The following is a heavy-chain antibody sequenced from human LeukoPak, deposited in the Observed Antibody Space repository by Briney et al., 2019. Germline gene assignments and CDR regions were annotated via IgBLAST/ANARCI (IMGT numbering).Heavy chain of an antibody. CDR1: GDSISSNNYY. CDR2: VYYSGTT. J-gene: IGHJ4*02. CDR3: ATARGWSYYFDS. V-gene: IGHV4-39*01. Sequence: SETLSLTCTVSGDSISSNNYYWGWIRQPPGKGLEWIGNVYYSGTTYYNPSLKSRVTISDDTSKHQFSLTLTSVTAADTAVYYCATARGWSYYFDSWGQGTLVTVSS. D-gene: IGHD6-19*01.